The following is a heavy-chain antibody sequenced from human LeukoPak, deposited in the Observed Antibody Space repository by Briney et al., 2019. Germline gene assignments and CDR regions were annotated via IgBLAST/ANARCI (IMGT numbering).Heavy chain of an antibody. J-gene: IGHJ4*02. CDR2: ISAGGGRT. V-gene: IGHV3-23*01. CDR3: AKGSS. Sequence: GGSLRLSCAASGFTFTNYAMSWVRQAPGKGLGWVSGISAGGGRTYYADSVKGRFTISRDNSKHTLFLQMNSLRAEDTAIYYCAKGSSWGQGILVTVSS. CDR1: GFTFTNYA.